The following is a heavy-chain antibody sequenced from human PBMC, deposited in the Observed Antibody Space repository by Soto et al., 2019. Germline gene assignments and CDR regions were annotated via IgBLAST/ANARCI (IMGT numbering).Heavy chain of an antibody. V-gene: IGHV1-69*01. Sequence: QVQLLQSGAELKRPGSSVKGSCKSSGETFSTFAITWVRQAPGHGPEWMGGFIPLFGTAHYARRFEDRVTMTADESTSTAYMELRSLTSEDTAIYYCARGSPCSTTTCSLNEVWFDPWGQGTLVTVST. CDR2: FIPLFGTA. J-gene: IGHJ5*02. CDR3: ARGSPCSTTTCSLNEVWFDP. CDR1: GETFSTFA. D-gene: IGHD1-1*01.